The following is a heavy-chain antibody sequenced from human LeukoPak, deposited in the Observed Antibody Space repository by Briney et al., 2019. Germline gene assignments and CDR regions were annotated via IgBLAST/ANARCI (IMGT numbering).Heavy chain of an antibody. J-gene: IGHJ4*02. V-gene: IGHV4-34*01. CDR1: GGSFSGYY. CDR3: ARGGLLWFGELLPHFDY. Sequence: SETLSLTCAVYGGSFSGYYWSWIRQLPGKGLEWIGEINHSGSTNYNPSLKSRVTISVDTSKNQFSLKLSSVTAAGTAVYYCARGGLLWFGELLPHFDYWGQGTLVTVSS. D-gene: IGHD3-10*01. CDR2: INHSGST.